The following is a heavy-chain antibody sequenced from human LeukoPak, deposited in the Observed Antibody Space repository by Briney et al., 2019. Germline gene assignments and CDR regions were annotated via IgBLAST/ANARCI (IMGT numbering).Heavy chain of an antibody. D-gene: IGHD1-26*01. CDR3: ARDRAVGATTLFDY. CDR1: GGSFSGYY. V-gene: IGHV4-34*01. CDR2: INHSGST. J-gene: IGHJ4*02. Sequence: PSETLSLTCAVYGGSFSGYYWSWIRQPPGKGLEWIGEINHSGSTNYNPSLKSRVTMSVDTSKNQFSLKLSSVTAADTAVYYCARDRAVGATTLFDYWGQGTLVTVSS.